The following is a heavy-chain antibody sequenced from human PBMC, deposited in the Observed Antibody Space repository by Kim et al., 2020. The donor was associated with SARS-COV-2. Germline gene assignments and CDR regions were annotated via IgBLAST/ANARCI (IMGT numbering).Heavy chain of an antibody. J-gene: IGHJ6*02. CDR3: ARQYYDILTGYSEGYYYGMDV. Sequence: SETLSLTCTVSGGSISSSSYYWGWIRQPPGKGLEWIGSIYYSGSTYYNPSLKSRVTISVDTSKNQFSLKLSSMTAADTAVYYCARQYYDILTGYSEGYYYGMDVWGQGTTVTVSS. V-gene: IGHV4-39*01. CDR1: GGSISSSSYY. CDR2: IYYSGST. D-gene: IGHD3-9*01.